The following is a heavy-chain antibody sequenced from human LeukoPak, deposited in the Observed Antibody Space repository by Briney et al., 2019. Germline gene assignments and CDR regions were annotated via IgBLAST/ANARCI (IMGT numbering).Heavy chain of an antibody. CDR1: GGTSNSHA. CDR3: ATTNDGGGYQWGDFFDF. Sequence: SSVKVSCKASGGTSNSHAISWVRQAPGQGLEWMGRIIPNLGTTNRAQNFQDRVTLTADKSTNTAYMELTSLTSDDTAVYYCATTNDGGGYQWGDFFDFWGQGTLVTVSS. CDR2: IIPNLGTT. V-gene: IGHV1-69*04. J-gene: IGHJ4*02. D-gene: IGHD3-22*01.